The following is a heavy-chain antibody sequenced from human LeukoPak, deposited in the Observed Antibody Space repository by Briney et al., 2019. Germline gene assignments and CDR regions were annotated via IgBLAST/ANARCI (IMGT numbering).Heavy chain of an antibody. CDR2: INPTGGST. Sequence: GASVKVSCKASGYTFTSYHIHWVRQAPGQGLEWMGIINPTGGSTSYAQKFQGRATMTRDTSSSTVYMELSSLRSEDTAVYYCASGVASYYDSSDYTFDYWGQGTLVTVSS. CDR1: GYTFTSYH. CDR3: ASGVASYYDSSDYTFDY. J-gene: IGHJ4*02. D-gene: IGHD3-22*01. V-gene: IGHV1-46*01.